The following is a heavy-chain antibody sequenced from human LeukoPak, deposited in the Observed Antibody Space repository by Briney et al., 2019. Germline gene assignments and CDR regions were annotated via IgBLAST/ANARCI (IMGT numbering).Heavy chain of an antibody. V-gene: IGHV3-7*01. J-gene: IGHJ4*02. CDR3: ARDETVPAPFDY. Sequence: PGGSLRLSCAASGFTFSTYWMNWVRQAPGKGLEWVANIKVDGSEKYYTDSVKGRFTISRDNAKNSLYLQMNSLRAEDTAVYYCARDETVPAPFDYWGQGTLVTVSS. CDR1: GFTFSTYW. CDR2: IKVDGSEK. D-gene: IGHD2-2*01.